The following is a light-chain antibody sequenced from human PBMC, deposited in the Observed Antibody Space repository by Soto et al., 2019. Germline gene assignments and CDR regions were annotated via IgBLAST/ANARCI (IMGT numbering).Light chain of an antibody. J-gene: IGLJ1*01. V-gene: IGLV2-23*01. Sequence: QSVLTQAAYVSGSPGQSITISCTGTISDVGGYNLVSWYQQHPGKAPKLMIYEGSQRPSGVSNRFSGSKSGNTASLTISGLQAEDEADYYCYSYAGRNLYVFGTGTKV. CDR2: EGS. CDR1: ISDVGGYNL. CDR3: YSYAGRNLYV.